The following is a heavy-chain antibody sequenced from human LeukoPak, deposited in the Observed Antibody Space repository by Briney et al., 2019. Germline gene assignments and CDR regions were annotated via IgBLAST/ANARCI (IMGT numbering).Heavy chain of an antibody. V-gene: IGHV3-48*03. CDR2: ISPSGRSV. CDR3: TRDAGSDF. Sequence: PGGPLNLPWAGSGLSLGDYGMNWVGQPPGEGLEWLTFISPSGRSVSYADSVKGRFTIARDNAKKSLYLQMDSLRGEDTAIYYCTRDAGSDFWGQGTLVTVSS. D-gene: IGHD3-10*01. J-gene: IGHJ4*02. CDR1: GLSLGDYG.